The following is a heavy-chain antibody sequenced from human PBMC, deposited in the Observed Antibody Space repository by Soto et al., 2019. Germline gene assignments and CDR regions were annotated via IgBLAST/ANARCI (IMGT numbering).Heavy chain of an antibody. J-gene: IGHJ6*02. CDR2: IYHSGST. Sequence: SETLSLTCAVSGGSISSSNWWRWVRQPAGKGLEWIGEIYHSGSTNYNPSLKSRVTISVDKSKNQFSLKLSSVTAADTAVYYCASDIAAASRVYGMDVWGQGTTVTVSS. CDR1: GGSISSSNW. V-gene: IGHV4-4*02. D-gene: IGHD6-13*01. CDR3: ASDIAAASRVYGMDV.